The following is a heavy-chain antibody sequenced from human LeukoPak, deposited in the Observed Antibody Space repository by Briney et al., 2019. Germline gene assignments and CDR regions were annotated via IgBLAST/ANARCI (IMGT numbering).Heavy chain of an antibody. CDR1: GFTFSSYA. V-gene: IGHV4-34*01. J-gene: IGHJ6*02. CDR2: INHSGST. CDR3: ARVRLNYYYYYGMDV. Sequence: GSLRLSCAASGFTFSSYAMHWVRQAPGKGLEWIGEINHSGSTNYNPSLKSRVTISVDTSKNQFSLKLSSVTAADTAVYYCARVRLNYYYYYGMDVWGQGTTVTVSS. D-gene: IGHD6-19*01.